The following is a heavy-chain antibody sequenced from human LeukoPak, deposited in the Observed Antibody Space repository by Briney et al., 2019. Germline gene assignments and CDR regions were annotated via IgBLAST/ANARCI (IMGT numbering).Heavy chain of an antibody. J-gene: IGHJ4*02. V-gene: IGHV6-1*01. CDR1: GDSVSSNSAA. D-gene: IGHD2-21*01. Sequence: SQTLSLTCAVSGDSVSSNSAAWNWIRQSPSRGLEWLGRAYYRSTWYSEYAVSVKSRITISPDTSKNQFSLQLNSVTPEDTAVYYCARAAIGGTRYFDSWGQGTLVTVSS. CDR2: AYYRSTWYS. CDR3: ARAAIGGTRYFDS.